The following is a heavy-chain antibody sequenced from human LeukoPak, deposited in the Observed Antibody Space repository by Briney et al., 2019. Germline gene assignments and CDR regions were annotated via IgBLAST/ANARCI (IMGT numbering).Heavy chain of an antibody. D-gene: IGHD3-3*01. CDR3: ATVYYDFWSGYFETRHFDY. V-gene: IGHV4-34*01. J-gene: IGHJ4*02. CDR2: INHSGST. CDR1: GGSFSGYY. Sequence: PSETLSLTCAVYGGSFSGYYRSWIRQPPGKGLEWIGEINHSGSTNYNPSLKSRVTISVDTSKNQFSLKLSSVTAADTAVYYCATVYYDFWSGYFETRHFDYWGQGTLVTVSS.